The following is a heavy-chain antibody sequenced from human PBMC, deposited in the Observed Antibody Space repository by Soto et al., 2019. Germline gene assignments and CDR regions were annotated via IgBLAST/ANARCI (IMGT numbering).Heavy chain of an antibody. Sequence: QVQLVQSGAEVKKPGSSVHLSCKASGGTFSSYTISWVRQAPGQGLEWMGRVIPLLGIANNAQKFQGRVPITADESASPAYMERSSLRAEDTAVYYCARAGRSDIGGPQNSYYFDYWGEGALVTVST. V-gene: IGHV1-69*02. CDR2: VIPLLGIA. CDR1: GGTFSSYT. J-gene: IGHJ4*02. D-gene: IGHD2-15*01. CDR3: ARAGRSDIGGPQNSYYFDY.